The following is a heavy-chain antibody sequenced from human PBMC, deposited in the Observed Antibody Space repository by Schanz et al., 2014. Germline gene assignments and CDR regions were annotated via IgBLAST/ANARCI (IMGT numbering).Heavy chain of an antibody. J-gene: IGHJ4*02. CDR3: ARETTEYYYDNSGYHPGFDY. CDR1: GFSFSTYS. V-gene: IGHV3-48*02. Sequence: DVHLVESGGGLVQPGGSLRLSCAASGFSFSTYSMNWVRQAPGKGLEWVAYISSSSSISHYSDTVKGRFTISRDNGKNSLYLQMNSLADEDTAVYYCARETTEYYYDNSGYHPGFDYWGQGAVVTVSS. D-gene: IGHD3-22*01. CDR2: ISSSSSIS.